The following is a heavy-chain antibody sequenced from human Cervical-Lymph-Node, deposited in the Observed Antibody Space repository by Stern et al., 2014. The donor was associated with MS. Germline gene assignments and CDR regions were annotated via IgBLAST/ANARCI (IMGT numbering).Heavy chain of an antibody. CDR2: INPSGGST. J-gene: IGHJ6*02. Sequence: QVPLVQSGAEVKQPGASVKVSCKASGYIFTRYYVHWLRQVPGPGLEWMGMINPSGGSTNYAQKFQGRVTMTRDRSTSTVNMELSSLRSEDTAMYYCARDLGTPHGLDVWGQGTTVTVSS. V-gene: IGHV1-46*01. CDR3: ARDLGTPHGLDV. CDR1: GYIFTRYY. D-gene: IGHD1-7*01.